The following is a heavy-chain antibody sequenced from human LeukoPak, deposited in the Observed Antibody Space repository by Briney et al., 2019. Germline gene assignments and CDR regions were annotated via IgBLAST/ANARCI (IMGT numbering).Heavy chain of an antibody. CDR1: GFTFSSYG. CDR3: AKYRIRYYYYMDV. Sequence: GGSLRLSCAASGFTFSSYGMSWVRQAPGKGLEWVSAISGSGISTYYADSVKGRFTISRDISKNTLYLQLNSLRAEDTAVYYCAKYRIRYYYYMDVWGKGTTVTISS. V-gene: IGHV3-23*01. CDR2: ISGSGIST. J-gene: IGHJ6*03.